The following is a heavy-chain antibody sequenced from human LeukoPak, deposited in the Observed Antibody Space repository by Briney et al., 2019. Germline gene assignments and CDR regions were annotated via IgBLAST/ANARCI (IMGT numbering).Heavy chain of an antibody. CDR1: GFTFRSYA. D-gene: IGHD5-24*01. CDR3: AKGYKYGHY. Sequence: PGGSLRLSCAASGFTFRSYAMDWVRQAPGKGLEWVSAISGSGGSTFDADSVKGRFTISRDNAKNILYLQMNGLRAEDTAVYYCAKGYKYGHYWGQGSLVTVSS. V-gene: IGHV3-23*01. CDR2: ISGSGGST. J-gene: IGHJ4*02.